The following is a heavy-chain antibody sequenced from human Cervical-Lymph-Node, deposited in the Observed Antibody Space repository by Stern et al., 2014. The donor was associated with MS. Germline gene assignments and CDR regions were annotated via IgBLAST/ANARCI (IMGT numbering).Heavy chain of an antibody. Sequence: QLQESGPGLVKPSQTLSLTCTVSVGSIISGSSYWCWVRQPAGKGLVGFGRSFSSGSPPHCPSIKCRVSFLVATPRIHFSLKLLFVAAADTAVYYCARGGLGEDDNWGQGTLVTVSS. V-gene: IGHV4-61*02. D-gene: IGHD3-16*01. J-gene: IGHJ4*02. CDR1: VGSIISGSSY. CDR3: ARGGLGEDDN. CDR2: SFSSGSP.